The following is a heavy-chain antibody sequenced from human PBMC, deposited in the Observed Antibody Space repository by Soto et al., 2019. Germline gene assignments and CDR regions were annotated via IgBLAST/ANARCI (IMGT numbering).Heavy chain of an antibody. CDR1: GYTFTSYG. D-gene: IGHD3-3*01. CDR3: ARVPITIFGVVPYNWFDL. V-gene: IGHV1-18*01. J-gene: IGHJ5*02. Sequence: ASVKVSCKASGYTFTSYGISWVRQAPGQGLEWMGWISAYNGNTNYAQKLQGRVTMTTDTSTSTAYMELRSLRSDDTAVYYCARVPITIFGVVPYNWFDLWGQGTLVTVSS. CDR2: ISAYNGNT.